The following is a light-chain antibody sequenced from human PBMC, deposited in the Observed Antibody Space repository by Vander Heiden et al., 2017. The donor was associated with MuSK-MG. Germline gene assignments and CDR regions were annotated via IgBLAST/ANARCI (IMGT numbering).Light chain of an antibody. J-gene: IGKJ4*01. V-gene: IGKV3-15*01. Sequence: EIVMTQSPATLSVSPGERATLSCRARQNVSSNLAWYQQKPGQAPRLLNYGASTRVTGIPARFSVSGSGTEFTLTINSLQSEDFAVYYCQQDNNWPLTFGGGTKVEIK. CDR1: QNVSSN. CDR2: GAS. CDR3: QQDNNWPLT.